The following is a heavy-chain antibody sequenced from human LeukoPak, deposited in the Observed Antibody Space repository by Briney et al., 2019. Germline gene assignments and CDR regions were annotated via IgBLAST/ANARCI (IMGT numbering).Heavy chain of an antibody. CDR1: GFTFSSYN. V-gene: IGHV3-48*01. D-gene: IGHD3-16*01. J-gene: IGHJ5*02. CDR2: ISSRSANM. CDR3: ARETNYARFDL. Sequence: GGSLRLSCAASGFTFSSYNMNWARQAPGKGLEWVSYISSRSANMYYADSGKGRFTISRDNAKNSLYLQMNSLRAEDTAVYYCARETNYARFDLWGLGTLVTVSS.